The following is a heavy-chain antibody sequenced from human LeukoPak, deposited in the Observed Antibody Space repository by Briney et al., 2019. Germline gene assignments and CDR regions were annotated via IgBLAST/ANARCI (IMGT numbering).Heavy chain of an antibody. CDR1: GFTFSNYA. V-gene: IGHV3-23*01. CDR2: TSYGDGGT. CDR3: AKVEVGYDSSGYSYFDY. J-gene: IGHJ4*02. D-gene: IGHD3-22*01. Sequence: GSLRLSCETSGFTFSNYAMSWVRQAPGRGLEWVSGTSYGDGGTYYADSVKGRFTISRDNSKNTLYLQMNSLRAEDTAVYYCAKVEVGYDSSGYSYFDYWGQGTLVTVSS.